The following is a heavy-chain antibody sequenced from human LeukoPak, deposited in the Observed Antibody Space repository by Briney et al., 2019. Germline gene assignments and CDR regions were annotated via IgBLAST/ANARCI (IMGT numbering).Heavy chain of an antibody. J-gene: IGHJ6*03. CDR1: GGSFSGYY. CDR3: ARRGGSYSYYYYYYMDV. V-gene: IGHV4-34*01. D-gene: IGHD1-26*01. Sequence: SETLSLTCAVYGGSFSGYYWSWIRQPPGKGLEWIGEINHSGSTNYNPSLKSRVTISVDTSKNQFSLKLSSVTAADTAVYYCARRGGSYSYYYYYYMDVWGKGTTVTISS. CDR2: INHSGST.